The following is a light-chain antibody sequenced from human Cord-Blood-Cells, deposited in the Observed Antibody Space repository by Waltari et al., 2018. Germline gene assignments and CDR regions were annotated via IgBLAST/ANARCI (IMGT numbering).Light chain of an antibody. V-gene: IGKV2-30*02. Sequence: DVVMTQSPLSLPVTLGQPASISCRSSQSLVHSDGNTYLNWFQQRPGQSPRRLIYKVSNRDSGVPDRFSGSGSGTDFTLKISRVEAEDVGVYYYMQGTHWPLFGQGTKLEIK. J-gene: IGKJ2*01. CDR1: QSLVHSDGNTY. CDR2: KVS. CDR3: MQGTHWPL.